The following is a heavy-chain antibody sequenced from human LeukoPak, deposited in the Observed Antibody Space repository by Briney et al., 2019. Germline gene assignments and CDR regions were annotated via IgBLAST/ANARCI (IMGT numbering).Heavy chain of an antibody. Sequence: PGGSLRLSCAASGFTFSDHYMSWIRQAPGKGLEWVSYISSSGSTIYYADSVKGRFTISRDNAKNSLYLQMNSLRAEDTAVYYCARDSDYGSGTAPLYMDVWGKGTTVTVSS. CDR2: ISSSGSTI. J-gene: IGHJ6*03. CDR1: GFTFSDHY. V-gene: IGHV3-11*04. D-gene: IGHD3-10*01. CDR3: ARDSDYGSGTAPLYMDV.